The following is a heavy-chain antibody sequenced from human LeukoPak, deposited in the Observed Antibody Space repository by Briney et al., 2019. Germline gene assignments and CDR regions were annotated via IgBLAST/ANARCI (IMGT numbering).Heavy chain of an antibody. Sequence: ASVKVSCKASGYTFTGYYMHWVRQAPGQGLEWMGWINPNSGGTNYAQKFQGRVTMTRDTSISTAYMELSRLRSDDTAVYYCARVAGAHDYEGPGLDYWAREPWSPSPQ. J-gene: IGHJ4*02. D-gene: IGHD4/OR15-4a*01. CDR2: INPNSGGT. V-gene: IGHV1-2*02. CDR1: GYTFTGYY. CDR3: ARVAGAHDYEGPGLDY.